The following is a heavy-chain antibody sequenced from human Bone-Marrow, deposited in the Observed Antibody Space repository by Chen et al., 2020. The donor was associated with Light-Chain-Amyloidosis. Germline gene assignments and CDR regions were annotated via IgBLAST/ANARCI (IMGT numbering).Heavy chain of an antibody. D-gene: IGHD2-15*01. CDR2: VGRGGDNA. V-gene: IGHV3-23*04. CDR3: TLPGGD. J-gene: IGHJ1*01. CDR1: GFSFSNYA. Sequence: DVKLAESGGSLVQPGGSLRLSCAGSGFSFSNYAMRWVRQAPGKGLEWVAGVGRGGDNAYYADSVKGRFIISRDNPKKTLYLQMNSLRSEDTAVYYCTLPGGDWGQGTLVTVSS.